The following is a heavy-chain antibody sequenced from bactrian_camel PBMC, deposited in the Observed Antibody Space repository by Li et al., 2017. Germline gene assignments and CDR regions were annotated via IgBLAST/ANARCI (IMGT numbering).Heavy chain of an antibody. CDR1: GDIDDRYC. D-gene: IGHD5*01. Sequence: HVQLVESGGGSVQAGGSLRLSCSVSGDIDDRYCMAWFRQAPGKEREGVARIATGSGNTYYADSVKGRFTISRDDGRNTPYLQLAGLKTEDTAMFYCTTVAVGRVPAEWGRGTQVTVS. J-gene: IGHJ4*01. CDR3: TTVAVGRVPAE. CDR2: IATGSGNT. V-gene: IGHV3S54*01.